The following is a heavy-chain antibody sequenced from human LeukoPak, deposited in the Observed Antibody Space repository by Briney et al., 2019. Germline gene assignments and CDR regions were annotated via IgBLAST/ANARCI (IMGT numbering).Heavy chain of an antibody. V-gene: IGHV1-69*13. D-gene: IGHD4-17*01. CDR1: GGTFSSYA. Sequence: ASVKVSCKASGGTFSSYAISWVRQAPGQGLEWMGGIIPIFGTANYAQKFQGRVTITADESTSTAYMELSSLRSEDTAAYYCARDGPHDYGDSDYWGQGTLVTVSS. J-gene: IGHJ4*02. CDR3: ARDGPHDYGDSDY. CDR2: IIPIFGTA.